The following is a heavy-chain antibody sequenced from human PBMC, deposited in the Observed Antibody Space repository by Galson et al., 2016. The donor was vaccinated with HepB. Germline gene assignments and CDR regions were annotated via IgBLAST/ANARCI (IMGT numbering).Heavy chain of an antibody. CDR2: IYYNGNT. V-gene: IGHV4-30-4*08. CDR3: ARVATGDHNWVDP. J-gene: IGHJ5*02. Sequence: TLSLTCTVSGGSIISGGYYWSWIRQSPGKGPEWIGYIYYNGNTFYNPSFESRVTISLDTSKNLFSLNLTSVSGADTAVYFCARVATGDHNWVDPWGQGTLIIVSS. CDR1: GGSIISGGYY. D-gene: IGHD2-21*02.